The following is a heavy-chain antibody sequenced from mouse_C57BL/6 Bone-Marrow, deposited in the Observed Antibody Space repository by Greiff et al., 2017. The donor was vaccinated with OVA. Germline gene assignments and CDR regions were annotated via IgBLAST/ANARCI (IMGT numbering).Heavy chain of an antibody. CDR1: GFSLTSYG. Sequence: VQLQQSGPGLVAPSQSLSLTCTVSGFSLTSYGIDWVRQPPGKGLEWLGVIWGGGSTNYNSDLMSRLSISKDNSKSQGFIKMNRLQTEDTAMYYCAKESPVLDDDWYVDVWGTGTTVTVSS. CDR3: AKESPVLDDDWYVDV. CDR2: IWGGGST. D-gene: IGHD2-3*01. V-gene: IGHV2-9*01. J-gene: IGHJ1*03.